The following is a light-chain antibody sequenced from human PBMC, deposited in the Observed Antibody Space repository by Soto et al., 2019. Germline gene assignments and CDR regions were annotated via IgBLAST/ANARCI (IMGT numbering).Light chain of an antibody. CDR2: DHN. J-gene: IGLJ3*02. CDR1: DSNIGNNF. CDR3: GTWDLSLSAEV. Sequence: QSVLTQPPSVSAAPGQKVTISCSGSDSNIGNNFVSWYQQLPGTAPKLLIYDHNNRPSGIPDRFSGSKSRTSATLDITGLQTGDEADYYCGTWDLSLSAEVFGGGTKLTVL. V-gene: IGLV1-51*01.